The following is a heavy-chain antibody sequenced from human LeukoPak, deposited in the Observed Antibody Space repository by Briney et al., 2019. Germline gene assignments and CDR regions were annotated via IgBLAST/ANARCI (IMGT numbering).Heavy chain of an antibody. CDR1: GFTVSNKY. J-gene: IGHJ4*02. D-gene: IGHD1-26*01. Sequence: GGSLRLSCAASGFTVSNKYMTWVRQAPGKGLEWVSLIYSDGRTYYADSVKGRCTISRDNSKNTLYLQMNSLRVEDTAIYYCAKYSGDYFGDYWGQGNLVTVSS. CDR2: IYSDGRT. V-gene: IGHV3-53*01. CDR3: AKYSGDYFGDY.